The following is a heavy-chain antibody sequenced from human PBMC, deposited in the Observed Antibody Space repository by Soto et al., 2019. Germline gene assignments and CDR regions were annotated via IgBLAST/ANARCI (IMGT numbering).Heavy chain of an antibody. J-gene: IGHJ5*02. Sequence: PSETLSLTCTVSGGSISGYYWNWIRQPPGKGLEWIGYIYYSGSTNYNPSLRSRVSISVDTSQNQFSLRLGSVTAADTAVYYCARLGSTTYNYFDPWGQGTLVTVSS. D-gene: IGHD2-2*01. CDR3: ARLGSTTYNYFDP. CDR2: IYYSGST. V-gene: IGHV4-59*01. CDR1: GGSISGYY.